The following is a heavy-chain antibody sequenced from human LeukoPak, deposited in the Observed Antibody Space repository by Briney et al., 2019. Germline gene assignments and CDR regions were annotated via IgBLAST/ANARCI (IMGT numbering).Heavy chain of an antibody. V-gene: IGHV3-33*01. CDR3: ARTMRPILTGYYSLDY. Sequence: SGGSLRLSCAASRFTFSNYGMHWVPQAPGKGLEGVAVIWYDGSNKYYADSVKGRFTISRDNSKNTLYLQMNSLRAEDTAVYYCARTMRPILTGYYSLDYWGQGTLVTVSS. J-gene: IGHJ4*02. CDR1: RFTFSNYG. D-gene: IGHD3-9*01. CDR2: IWYDGSNK.